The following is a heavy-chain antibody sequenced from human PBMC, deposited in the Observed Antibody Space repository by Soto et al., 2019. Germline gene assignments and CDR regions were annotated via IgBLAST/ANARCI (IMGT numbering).Heavy chain of an antibody. D-gene: IGHD3-10*01. CDR3: ARDVGGITMVRGVPHDAFDI. J-gene: IGHJ3*02. CDR1: GGSISSGGYY. CDR2: IYYSGST. V-gene: IGHV4-31*03. Sequence: SETLSLTCTVSGGSISSGGYYWSWIRQHPGKGLEWIGYIYYSGSTYYNPSLKSRVTISVDTSKNQFSLKLSSVTAADTAVYYCARDVGGITMVRGVPHDAFDIWGQGTMVTVSS.